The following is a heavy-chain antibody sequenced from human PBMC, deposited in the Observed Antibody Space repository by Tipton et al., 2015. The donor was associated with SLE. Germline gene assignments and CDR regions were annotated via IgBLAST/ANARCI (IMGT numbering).Heavy chain of an antibody. V-gene: IGHV3-30*04. J-gene: IGHJ3*02. CDR2: ISYDGSNK. CDR3: AGELVDAFDI. CDR1: GDSISSTT. Sequence: LSLTCTVSGDSISSTTFYWGWVRQPPGKGLEWVAVISYDGSNKYYADSVKGRFTISRDNSKNTLYLQMNSLRAEDTAVYYCAGELVDAFDIWGQGTMVTVSS.